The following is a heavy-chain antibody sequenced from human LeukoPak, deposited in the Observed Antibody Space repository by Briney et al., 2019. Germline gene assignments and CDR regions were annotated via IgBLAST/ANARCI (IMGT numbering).Heavy chain of an antibody. CDR1: GGSFSGYY. CDR2: INHSGST. J-gene: IGHJ3*02. CDR3: GGGDHAFDI. V-gene: IGHV4-34*01. Sequence: SETLSLTCAVYGGSFSGYYWSWIRQPPGKGLEWIGEINHSGSTNYNPSLKSRVTISVDTSKNQFSLKLSSVTAADTAVYYWGGGDHAFDIWGQGTMVTVSS.